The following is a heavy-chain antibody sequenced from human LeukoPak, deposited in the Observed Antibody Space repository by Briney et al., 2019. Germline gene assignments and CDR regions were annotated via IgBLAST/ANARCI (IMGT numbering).Heavy chain of an antibody. CDR3: AMVRGVIPLFDY. J-gene: IGHJ4*02. CDR2: ISAYNGNT. CDR1: GYTFTSYG. V-gene: IGHV1-18*01. D-gene: IGHD3-10*01. Sequence: ASVKVSRKASGYTFTSYGISWVRQAPGQGLEWMGWISAYNGNTNYAQKLQGRVTMTTDTSTSTAYMELRSLRPDDTAVYYCAMVRGVIPLFDYWGQGTLVTVSS.